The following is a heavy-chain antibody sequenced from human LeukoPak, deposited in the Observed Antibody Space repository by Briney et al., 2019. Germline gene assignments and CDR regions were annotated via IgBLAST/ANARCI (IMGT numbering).Heavy chain of an antibody. CDR3: ARAMITFGGVYNWFDP. CDR2: ISPYNGNT. J-gene: IGHJ5*02. CDR1: GYTFTSYG. V-gene: IGHV1-18*01. D-gene: IGHD3-16*01. Sequence: ASVKVSCKASGYTFTSYGISWVRQAPGQGLEWMGWISPYNGNTNYAQKLQGRVNITTDTSTSTAYMELRSLRSDDTAVYYCARAMITFGGVYNWFDPWGQGTLVTVSS.